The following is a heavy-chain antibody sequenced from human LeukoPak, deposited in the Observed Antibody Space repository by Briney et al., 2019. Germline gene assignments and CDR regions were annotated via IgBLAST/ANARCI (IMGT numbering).Heavy chain of an antibody. CDR1: GFTFSSHA. D-gene: IGHD3-9*01. CDR3: ARDSPLLTV. Sequence: GGSLRLSCAASGFTFSSHAMSWVRHAPGKGLEWVSAIGDDVVSTYYAESVKGRFTISRDNSKNTLYLQMNSLRAEDTATYYCARDSPLLTVWGQGTLVTVSS. CDR2: IGDDVVST. V-gene: IGHV3-23*01. J-gene: IGHJ4*02.